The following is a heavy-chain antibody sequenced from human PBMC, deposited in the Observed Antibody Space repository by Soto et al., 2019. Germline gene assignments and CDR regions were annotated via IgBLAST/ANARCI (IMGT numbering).Heavy chain of an antibody. CDR1: GFTFSDYY. Sequence: QVQLVESGGGLVKPGGSLRLSCAASGFTFSDYYMSWIRQAPGKGLEWVSYISSSSSYTNYADSVKGRFTISRDNAKNSLYQQMNSLRAEDTAVYYCARVVHYYGSGSYYVPYFDYWGQGTLVTVSS. CDR2: ISSSSSYT. V-gene: IGHV3-11*05. D-gene: IGHD3-10*01. CDR3: ARVVHYYGSGSYYVPYFDY. J-gene: IGHJ4*02.